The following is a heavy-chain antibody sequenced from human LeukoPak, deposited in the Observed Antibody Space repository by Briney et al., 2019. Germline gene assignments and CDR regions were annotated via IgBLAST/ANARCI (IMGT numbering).Heavy chain of an antibody. CDR3: ATNSAAIYGSGSYYPDY. CDR1: GYTFTSYY. CDR2: INPSGGST. J-gene: IGHJ4*02. D-gene: IGHD3-10*01. V-gene: IGHV1-46*01. Sequence: ASVKVSCKASGYTFTSYYMHWVRQAPGQGLEWMGIINPSGGSTSYAQKFQGRVTMTRDTSTSTVYMELSSLRSEDTAVYYCATNSAAIYGSGSYYPDYWGQGTLVTVSS.